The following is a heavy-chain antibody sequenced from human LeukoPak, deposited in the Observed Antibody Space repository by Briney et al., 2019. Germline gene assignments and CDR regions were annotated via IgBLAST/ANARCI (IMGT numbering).Heavy chain of an antibody. Sequence: PSETLSLTCAVSGGSISSGGYSWSWIRQPPGKGLEWIGCIYHSGSTYYNPSLKSRVTISVDRSKNQFSLKLSSVTAADTAVYYCARSLGSDFDYWGQGTLVTVSS. CDR3: ARSLGSDFDY. CDR1: GGSISSGGYS. J-gene: IGHJ4*02. CDR2: IYHSGST. D-gene: IGHD6-6*01. V-gene: IGHV4-30-2*01.